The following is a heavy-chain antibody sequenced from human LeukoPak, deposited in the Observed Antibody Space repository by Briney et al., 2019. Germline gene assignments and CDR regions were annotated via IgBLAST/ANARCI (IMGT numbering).Heavy chain of an antibody. CDR3: ARGGTVTYDY. CDR1: GGSVSSGSYY. CDR2: IYYSGST. D-gene: IGHD4-17*01. Sequence: SETLSPTCTVSGGSVSSGSYYWSWIRQPPGEGLEWIGYIYYSGSTNYNPSLKSRVTISVDTSKNQFSLKLSSVTAADTAVYYCARGGTVTYDYWGQGTLVTVSS. V-gene: IGHV4-61*01. J-gene: IGHJ4*02.